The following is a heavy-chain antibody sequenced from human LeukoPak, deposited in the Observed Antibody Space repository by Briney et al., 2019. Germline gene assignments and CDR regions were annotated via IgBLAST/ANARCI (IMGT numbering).Heavy chain of an antibody. CDR1: GGSISSDNYY. CDR2: IYYSGST. Sequence: PSETLSLTCTVSGGSISSDNYYWGWIRQPPGKGLEWIGSIYYSGSTYYNPSLKSRVTISVDTSKNQFSLKLSSVTAADTAVYYCARAYRGYSYLIDYWGQGTLVTVSS. V-gene: IGHV4-39*07. J-gene: IGHJ4*02. CDR3: ARAYRGYSYLIDY. D-gene: IGHD5-18*01.